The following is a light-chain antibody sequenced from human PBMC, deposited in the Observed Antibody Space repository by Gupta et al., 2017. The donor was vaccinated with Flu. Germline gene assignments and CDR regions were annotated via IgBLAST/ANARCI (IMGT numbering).Light chain of an antibody. Sequence: ERATLSCRASQSISRSYLAWYQQTPGQAPRLLIYGASNRATGIPDRFSGSGSGTDFTLTISRLEPEDFAVYYCQQYGNSPFTFGPGTKVDIK. CDR2: GAS. CDR1: QSISRSY. CDR3: QQYGNSPFT. V-gene: IGKV3-20*01. J-gene: IGKJ3*01.